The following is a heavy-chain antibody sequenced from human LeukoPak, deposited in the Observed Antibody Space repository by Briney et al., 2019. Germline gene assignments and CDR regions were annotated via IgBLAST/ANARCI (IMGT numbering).Heavy chain of an antibody. J-gene: IGHJ4*02. Sequence: GEALEISFKASGYRFINYWIAWVRPMPGKGLEWMGIIYPGDSETDYSPSFQGQVTISVDKSISTAYLQWSSLKASDSAMYYCARVGAPDQLLGDFFDYWGQGRLVTVSS. CDR2: IYPGDSET. CDR3: ARVGAPDQLLGDFFDY. D-gene: IGHD1-26*01. CDR1: GYRFINYW. V-gene: IGHV5-51*01.